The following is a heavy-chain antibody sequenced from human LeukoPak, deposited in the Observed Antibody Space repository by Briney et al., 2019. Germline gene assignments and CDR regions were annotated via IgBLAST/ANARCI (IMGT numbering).Heavy chain of an antibody. CDR1: GYTFTSYD. J-gene: IGHJ6*03. Sequence: ASVKVSCKASGYTFTSYDINWVRQATGQGLEWMGWMNPNSGNTGYAQKFQGRVTMTRNTSISTAYMELSSLRSEDTVVYYCARAAKYSSSSKGYYYYYMDVWGKGTTVTVSS. CDR3: ARAAKYSSSSKGYYYYYMDV. D-gene: IGHD6-6*01. CDR2: MNPNSGNT. V-gene: IGHV1-8*01.